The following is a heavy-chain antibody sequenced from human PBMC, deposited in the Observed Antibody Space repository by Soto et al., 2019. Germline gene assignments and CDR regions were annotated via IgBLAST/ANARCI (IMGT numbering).Heavy chain of an antibody. D-gene: IGHD1-26*01. J-gene: IGHJ4*02. CDR2: INPTGGDT. V-gene: IGHV1-46*01. CDR3: ALGPSFDY. CDR1: GYTFTSYY. Sequence: QVQLVQSGAEVKKPGASVKVSCKASGYTFTSYYIYWVRQAPGQGPEWMGVINPTGGDTTYAQKFQGRVTMTRDTSTSTVYMELSSLRSEATAVYYCALGPSFDYWGQGTLVTVSS.